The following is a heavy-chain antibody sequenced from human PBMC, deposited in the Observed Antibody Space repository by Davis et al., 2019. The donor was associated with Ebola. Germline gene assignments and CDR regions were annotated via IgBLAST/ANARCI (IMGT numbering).Heavy chain of an antibody. V-gene: IGHV3-23*01. CDR1: GFNFRYYA. D-gene: IGHD2-2*01. Sequence: GESLKISCAASGFNFRYYAMSWVRQAPGKGLDWVSRISSNGATTHYADSVKGRFTISRENSKNTLYLQMNSLSADDTAVYYCATCGFCVSTSGFDYWGQGTLVTVSS. J-gene: IGHJ4*02. CDR2: ISSNGATT. CDR3: ATCGFCVSTSGFDY.